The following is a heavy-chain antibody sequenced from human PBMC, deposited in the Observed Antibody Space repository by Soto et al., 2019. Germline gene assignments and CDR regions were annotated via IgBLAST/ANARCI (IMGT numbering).Heavy chain of an antibody. CDR1: VYSFTSHW. CDR3: ARPLSPYYYYYGMDV. J-gene: IGHJ6*02. CDR2: IHPSDSDT. Sequence: PGESLKISCKGSVYSFTSHWIGWVRQMPGKGLEWMGTIHPSDSDTRYSPSFQGQVAISADKSISTAYLQWSSLKASDTAIYYCARPLSPYYYYYGMDVWGQGTTVTVSS. V-gene: IGHV5-51*01.